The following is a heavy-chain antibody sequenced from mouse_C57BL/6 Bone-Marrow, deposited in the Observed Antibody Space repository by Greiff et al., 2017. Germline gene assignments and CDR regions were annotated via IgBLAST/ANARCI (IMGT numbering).Heavy chain of an antibody. CDR3: ARRGLGLGFDY. V-gene: IGHV1-81*01. CDR2: IYPRSGNT. CDR1: GYTFTSYG. J-gene: IGHJ2*01. Sequence: LVESGAELARPGASVKLSCKASGYTFTSYGISWVKQRTGQGLEWIGEIYPRSGNTYYNEKFKGKATLTADKSSSTAYMELRSLTSEDSAVYFCARRGLGLGFDYWGQGTTLTVSS. D-gene: IGHD4-1*01.